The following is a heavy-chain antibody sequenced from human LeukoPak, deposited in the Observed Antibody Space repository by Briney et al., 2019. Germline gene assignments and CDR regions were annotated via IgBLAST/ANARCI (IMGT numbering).Heavy chain of an antibody. D-gene: IGHD1-26*01. CDR1: GYSFTSYW. J-gene: IGHJ6*03. V-gene: IGHV5-51*01. Sequence: ASVKISCKGSGYSFTSYWIGWVRQMPGKGLEWMGIIYPGDSDTRYSPSFQGQVTISADKSISTAYLQWSSLKASDTATYYCARQHSGSYSYYYYYYMDVWGKGTTVTVSS. CDR3: ARQHSGSYSYYYYYYMDV. CDR2: IYPGDSDT.